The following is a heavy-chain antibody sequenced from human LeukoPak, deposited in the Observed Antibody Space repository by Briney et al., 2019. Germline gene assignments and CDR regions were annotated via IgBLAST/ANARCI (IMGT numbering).Heavy chain of an antibody. V-gene: IGHV3-21*01. CDR3: ARFYGDYGSGY. CDR2: ISSSSSYI. D-gene: IGHD4-17*01. J-gene: IGHJ4*02. Sequence: GASVKVSCKASGYTFTSYGISWVRQAPGQGLEWVSSISSSSSYIYYADSVKGRFTISRDNAKNSLYLQMNSLRAEDTAVYYCARFYGDYGSGYWGQGTLVTVSS. CDR1: GYTFTSYG.